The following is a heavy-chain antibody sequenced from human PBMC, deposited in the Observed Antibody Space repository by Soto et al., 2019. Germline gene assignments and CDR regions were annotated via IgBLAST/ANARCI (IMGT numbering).Heavy chain of an antibody. D-gene: IGHD2-15*01. CDR2: ISYDGSNK. CDR3: ARDKKLGYCSCGSCYSGVLKATLGY. CDR1: GFTFSSYA. Sequence: GGSLRLSCAASGFTFSSYAMHWVRQAPGKGLEWVAVISYDGSNKYYADSVKGRFTISRDNSKNTLYLQMNSLRAEDTAVYYCARDKKLGYCSCGSCYSGVLKATLGYWGQGTLVTVSS. V-gene: IGHV3-30-3*01. J-gene: IGHJ4*02.